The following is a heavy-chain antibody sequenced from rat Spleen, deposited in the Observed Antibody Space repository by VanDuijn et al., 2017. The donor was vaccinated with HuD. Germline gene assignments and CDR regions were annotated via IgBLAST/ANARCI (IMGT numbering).Heavy chain of an antibody. V-gene: IGHV2-47*01. Sequence: QVQLKESGPGLVQPSQTLSLTCTVSGLSLTSNSVSWIRQPPGKGLEWMGVIWSGGSTDYNSALKSRLSISRDTSKSQVFLKMNSLQTEDSAMYFCARGSVFFDYWGQGVMVTVSS. CDR2: IWSGGST. J-gene: IGHJ2*01. CDR1: GLSLTSNS. CDR3: ARGSVFFDY.